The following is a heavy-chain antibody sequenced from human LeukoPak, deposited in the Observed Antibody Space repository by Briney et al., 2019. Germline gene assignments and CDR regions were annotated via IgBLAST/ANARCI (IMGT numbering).Heavy chain of an antibody. D-gene: IGHD5-12*01. Sequence: KPSETLSLTCAVYGGSFSGYYWSWIRQPPGKGLEWIGEINHSGSTNYNPSLKSRVTISVDTSKNQFSLKLSSVTAADTAVYYCASIVATRATGNFDYWGQGTLVTVSS. V-gene: IGHV4-34*01. J-gene: IGHJ4*02. CDR1: GGSFSGYY. CDR2: INHSGST. CDR3: ASIVATRATGNFDY.